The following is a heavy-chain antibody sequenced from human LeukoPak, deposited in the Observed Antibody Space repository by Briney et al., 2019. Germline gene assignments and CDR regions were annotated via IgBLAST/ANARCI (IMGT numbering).Heavy chain of an antibody. CDR3: AREEVGATTNFDY. D-gene: IGHD1-26*01. CDR2: IYYSGST. CDR1: GGSISSSSYY. V-gene: IGHV4-39*07. J-gene: IGHJ4*02. Sequence: SETLSLTCTVSGGSISSSSYYWGWIRQPPGKGLEWIGSIYYSGSTYYNPSLKSRVTISVGTSKNQFSLKLSSVTAADTAVYYCAREEVGATTNFDYWGQGTLVTVSS.